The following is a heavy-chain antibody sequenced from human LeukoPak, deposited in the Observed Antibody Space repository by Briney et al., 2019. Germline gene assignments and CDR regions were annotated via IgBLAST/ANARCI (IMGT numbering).Heavy chain of an antibody. V-gene: IGHV3-21*01. CDR3: ARDYYDSSGYYHGDY. CDR2: ISSSSSYI. CDR1: TFIFRRHS. D-gene: IGHD3-22*01. J-gene: IGHJ4*02. Sequence: GGSLRLSCAASTFIFRRHSMNWVRQAPGKGLEWVSSISSSSSYIFYADSVKGRFTISRENALNSLYLQMKRLNAKDMTKYYCARDYYDSSGYYHGDYWGQGTLVTVSS.